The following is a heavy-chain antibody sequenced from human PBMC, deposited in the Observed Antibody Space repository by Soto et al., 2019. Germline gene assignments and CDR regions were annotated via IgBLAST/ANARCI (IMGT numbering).Heavy chain of an antibody. CDR2: IYWDGDK. CDR3: AHRATMTIFGLIIDNGIGFDP. Sequence: QINLIESGPTLVKPTQTLTLTCTFSGFSLSTSGASVGWVRQPPGRVLEWLALIYWDGDKRYNASLGNRLTFTNDSSMNQVVLTLTNVDPADTATYYCAHRATMTIFGLIIDNGIGFDPWGQGTRVIVSS. J-gene: IGHJ5*02. D-gene: IGHD3-3*01. V-gene: IGHV2-5*02. CDR1: GFSLSTSGAS.